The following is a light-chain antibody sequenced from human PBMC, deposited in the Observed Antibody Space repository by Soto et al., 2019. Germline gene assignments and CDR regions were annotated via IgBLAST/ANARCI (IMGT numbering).Light chain of an antibody. J-gene: IGKJ4*01. CDR3: QQLHVYPST. Sequence: IQLTQSPSSLSASVGDGVTITCRASQDMNSYLAWYQQKPGKAPNLLIYAGTSLQSGVPSRFSGSGSGTEFTLTISSLQPEDFATYYCQQLHVYPSTFGGGTKVE. CDR2: AGT. V-gene: IGKV1-9*01. CDR1: QDMNSY.